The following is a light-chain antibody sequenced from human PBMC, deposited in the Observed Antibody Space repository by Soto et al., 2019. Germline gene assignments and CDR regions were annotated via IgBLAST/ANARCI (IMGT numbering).Light chain of an antibody. CDR3: SSYTNSCPYV. CDR1: SGDVGGYNY. Sequence: QSVLTQPAYVSGSPGQSITISCTGTSGDVGGYNYVSWYQQHPGKAPKLMIYDVSNRPSGVYNRFSGSKSGNTASLTISGLQAEDEADYYCSSYTNSCPYVFGTGTKLTVL. V-gene: IGLV2-14*01. J-gene: IGLJ1*01. CDR2: DVS.